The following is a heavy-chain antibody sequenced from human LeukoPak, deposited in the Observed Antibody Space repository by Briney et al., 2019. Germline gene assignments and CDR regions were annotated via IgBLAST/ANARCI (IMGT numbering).Heavy chain of an antibody. D-gene: IGHD6-6*01. J-gene: IGHJ5*02. CDR2: ISAYNGNT. Sequence: GASVKVSCKASGYTFTSYGISWVRQAPGQGRGWMGRISAYNGNTNYAQKLQGRVTMTTDTSTSTAYMELRSLRSEHTAVYYCARGSIAARSYWFDPWGQGTLVTVSS. CDR3: ARGSIAARSYWFDP. V-gene: IGHV1-18*01. CDR1: GYTFTSYG.